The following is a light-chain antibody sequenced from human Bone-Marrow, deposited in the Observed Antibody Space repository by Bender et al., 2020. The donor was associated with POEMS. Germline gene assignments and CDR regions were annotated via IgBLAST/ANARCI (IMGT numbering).Light chain of an antibody. CDR3: CSYAGDKTFV. Sequence: QSVLTQPPSVSGAPGQRVTISCTGSNSNLGAHAVNWYQHLPGTAPKLLIYSSHRRPSEVPDRFSGSKSGNTASLTIPGLQAEDEADYYCCSYAGDKTFVFGGGTKLTV. J-gene: IGLJ2*01. CDR1: NSNLGAHA. CDR2: SSH. V-gene: IGLV1-40*01.